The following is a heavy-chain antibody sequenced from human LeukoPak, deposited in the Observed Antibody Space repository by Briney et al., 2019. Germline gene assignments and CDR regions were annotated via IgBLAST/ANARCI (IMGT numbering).Heavy chain of an antibody. Sequence: SGGSLRLSCAASGFTFSSYAMSWVRQAPGKGLEWVSGISGSGGSTYYADSVKGRFTIFRDNSKNTLHLQMNSLRAEDTAVYHCANGWSPDYWGRGTLVTVSS. CDR1: GFTFSSYA. CDR3: ANGWSPDY. CDR2: ISGSGGST. J-gene: IGHJ4*02. V-gene: IGHV3-23*01. D-gene: IGHD2-15*01.